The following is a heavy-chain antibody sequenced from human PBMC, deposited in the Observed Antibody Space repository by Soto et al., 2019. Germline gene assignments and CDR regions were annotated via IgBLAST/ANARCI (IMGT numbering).Heavy chain of an antibody. J-gene: IGHJ6*02. V-gene: IGHV1-8*01. Sequence: ASVKVSCKASGYTFTSYDINWVRQATGQGLEWMGWMNPNSGNTGYAQKFQGRVTMTRNTSISTAYMELSSLRSEDTAVYYCARVGPPVVSYYYYGMDVWGQGTTVTDS. CDR1: GYTFTSYD. CDR2: MNPNSGNT. D-gene: IGHD1-26*01. CDR3: ARVGPPVVSYYYYGMDV.